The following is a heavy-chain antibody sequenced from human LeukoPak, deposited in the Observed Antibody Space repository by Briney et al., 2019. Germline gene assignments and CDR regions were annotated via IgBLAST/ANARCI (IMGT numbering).Heavy chain of an antibody. D-gene: IGHD2-2*01. J-gene: IGHJ5*02. CDR1: GGSISSYY. Sequence: PSETLSLTCTVSGGSISSYYWSWIRQPPGKGLEWIGCIYYSGSTNYNPSLKSRVTISVGTSKNQFSLKLSSVTAADTAVYYCARVSDIVVVPAEFDPWGQGTLVTVSS. CDR2: IYYSGST. CDR3: ARVSDIVVVPAEFDP. V-gene: IGHV4-59*01.